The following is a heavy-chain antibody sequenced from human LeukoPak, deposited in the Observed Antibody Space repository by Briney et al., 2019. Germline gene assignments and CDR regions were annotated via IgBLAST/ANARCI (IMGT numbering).Heavy chain of an antibody. V-gene: IGHV4-31*11. Sequence: PSETLSLTCAVYGGSFSGYYWSWIRQHPGKGLEWIGYIYYSGSTYYNPSLKSRVTISVDTSKNQFSLKLSSVTAADTAVYYCARGNGYNSLDYWGQGTLVTVSS. D-gene: IGHD5-12*01. CDR2: IYYSGST. CDR1: GGSFSGYY. J-gene: IGHJ4*02. CDR3: ARGNGYNSLDY.